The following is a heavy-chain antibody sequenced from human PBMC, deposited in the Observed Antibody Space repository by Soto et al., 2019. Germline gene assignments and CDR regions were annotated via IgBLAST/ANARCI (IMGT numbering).Heavy chain of an antibody. V-gene: IGHV1-18*01. CDR1: GYTFRRYG. J-gene: IGHJ4*02. D-gene: IGHD6-13*01. CDR2: ISGFNGNT. CDR3: ARASAYSTPWSFDN. Sequence: QVQLVQSGAEVKKPGASVRVSCKASGYTFRRYGISWVRQAPGQGLEWMGWISGFNGNTKESEKLQGRVTLTTDPAANTAHMELRGLRSDDTAVYYCARASAYSTPWSFDNWGQGTLVTVSS.